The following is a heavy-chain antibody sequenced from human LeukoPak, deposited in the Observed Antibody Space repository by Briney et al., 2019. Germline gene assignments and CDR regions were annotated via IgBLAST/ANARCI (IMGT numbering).Heavy chain of an antibody. D-gene: IGHD3-22*01. Sequence: GGSLRLSCAASGFTFSSYAMSWVRQAPGKGLEWVSAISVSGGSTYYADSVKGRFTISRDNSKNTLYLQMNSLRAEDTAVYYCAKAGEYYYDSSGYYDCWGQGTLVTVSS. CDR3: AKAGEYYYDSSGYYDC. J-gene: IGHJ4*02. CDR2: ISVSGGST. CDR1: GFTFSSYA. V-gene: IGHV3-23*01.